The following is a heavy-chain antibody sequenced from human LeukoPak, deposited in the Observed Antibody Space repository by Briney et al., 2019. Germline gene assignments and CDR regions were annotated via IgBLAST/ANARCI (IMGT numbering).Heavy chain of an antibody. J-gene: IGHJ5*02. CDR3: ARELVSGYYGSGTRGWFDP. V-gene: IGHV4-39*02. D-gene: IGHD3-10*01. CDR1: GGSISSSSYY. CDR2: MYYSGSI. Sequence: SETLSLTCSVSGGSISSSSYYWGWIRQPPGKGLEWIANMYYSGSIYYNPSLKSRVTISMDMSKNQFSLQLNSVTPEDTAVYYCARELVSGYYGSGTRGWFDPWGQGTLVTVSS.